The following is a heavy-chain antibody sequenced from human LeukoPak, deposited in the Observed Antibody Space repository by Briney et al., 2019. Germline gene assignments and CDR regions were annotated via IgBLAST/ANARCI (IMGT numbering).Heavy chain of an antibody. CDR2: ISAYNGNT. CDR3: ARMDRSYDILTGYESFDY. CDR1: GYTFTSYG. Sequence: ASVKVSCKASGYTFTSYGISWVRQAPGQGLEWMGWISAYNGNTNYAQKLQGRVTMTTDTSTSTAYMELRSPRSDDTAVYYCARMDRSYDILTGYESFDYWGQGTLVTVSS. D-gene: IGHD3-9*01. J-gene: IGHJ4*02. V-gene: IGHV1-18*01.